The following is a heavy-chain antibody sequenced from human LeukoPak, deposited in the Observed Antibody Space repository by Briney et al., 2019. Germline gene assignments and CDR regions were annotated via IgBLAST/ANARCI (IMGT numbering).Heavy chain of an antibody. CDR3: VKDRLNGCSYGNTNDY. V-gene: IGHV3-64D*06. CDR1: GFTFSSYA. Sequence: PGGSLRLSCSASGFTFSSYAMHWVRQAPGKGLEYVSAISSNGGSTYYADSVKGRFTISRDNSKNTLYLQMSSLRAEDTAVYYCVKDRLNGCSYGNTNDYWGQGTLVTVSS. D-gene: IGHD5-18*01. J-gene: IGHJ4*02. CDR2: ISSNGGST.